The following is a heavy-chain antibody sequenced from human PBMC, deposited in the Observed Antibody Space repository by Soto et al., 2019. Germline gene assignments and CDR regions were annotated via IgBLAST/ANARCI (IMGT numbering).Heavy chain of an antibody. V-gene: IGHV1-69*13. CDR2: IIPIFGTA. D-gene: IGHD6-13*01. CDR1: GCTFSSYA. J-gene: IGHJ3*01. CDR3: ARGLVEAAAAGYDAFDL. Sequence: ASVKVSCKASGCTFSSYAISWVRQAPGQGLEWMGGIIPIFGTANYAQKFQGRVTMTADESMSTAYMELSSLRSEDTAVYYCARGLVEAAAAGYDAFDLWGQGTMVTVSS.